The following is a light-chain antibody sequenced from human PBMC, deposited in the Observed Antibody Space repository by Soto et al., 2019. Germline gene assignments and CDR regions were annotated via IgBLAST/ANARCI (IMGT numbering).Light chain of an antibody. CDR2: DAS. V-gene: IGKV3-11*01. J-gene: IGKJ4*01. Sequence: EIVLTQSPATLSLSPGERATLSCRASQSVSSYLAWYQQKPGQAPRLLIYDASNRATGILARFSGSGSGTDFTLTISSLEPEDSAVYYCQQRSNWPPRFGGGTKVEIK. CDR1: QSVSSY. CDR3: QQRSNWPPR.